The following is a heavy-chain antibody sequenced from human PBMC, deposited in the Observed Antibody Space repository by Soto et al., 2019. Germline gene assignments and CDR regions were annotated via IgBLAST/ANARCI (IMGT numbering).Heavy chain of an antibody. V-gene: IGHV3-23*01. CDR2: ISGSGGAT. J-gene: IGHJ4*02. Sequence: GGSLRLSCAASGFTFGSYGMSWVRQVPGKGLEWVSAISGSGGATYYADSVKGRFTISRDNSRNTLSLQMHSLRAEDSALYYCARDTQSFDWFFDFWGQGTLVTVSS. CDR3: ARDTQSFDWFFDF. D-gene: IGHD3-9*01. CDR1: GFTFGSYG.